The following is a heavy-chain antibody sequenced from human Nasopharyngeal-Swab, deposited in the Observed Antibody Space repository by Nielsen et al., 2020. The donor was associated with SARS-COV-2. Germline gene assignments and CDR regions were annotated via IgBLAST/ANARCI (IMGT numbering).Heavy chain of an antibody. Sequence: GGSLRLSCSGSGFTFSTHPIHWVRQAPGKGLEHVSVINGKGGSTYYADSVKGRFTISRDNSKSTLYLQLSSLRGDDTAVYYCVKAWRYIYPSYMDAWGKGTTIIVSS. CDR1: GFTFSTHP. V-gene: IGHV3-64D*06. D-gene: IGHD3-3*01. CDR2: INGKGGST. J-gene: IGHJ6*03. CDR3: VKAWRYIYPSYMDA.